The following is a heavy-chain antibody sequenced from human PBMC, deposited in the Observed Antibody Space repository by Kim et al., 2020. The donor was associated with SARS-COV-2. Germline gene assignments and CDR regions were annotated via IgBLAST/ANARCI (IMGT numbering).Heavy chain of an antibody. CDR3: AKGNGIAVAGRLDP. CDR1: GFTFSSYA. V-gene: IGHV3-23*01. J-gene: IGHJ5*02. Sequence: GGSLRLSCAASGFTFSSYAMNWVRQAPGKGLEWVSGIRGSGGGTFYADSVKGRYTISRDNSKNTLYLQMNNLRAEDTALYYCAKGNGIAVAGRLDPWGQG. D-gene: IGHD6-19*01. CDR2: IRGSGGGT.